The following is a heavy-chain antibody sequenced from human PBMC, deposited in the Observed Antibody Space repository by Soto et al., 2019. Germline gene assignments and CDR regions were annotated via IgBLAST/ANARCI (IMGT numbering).Heavy chain of an antibody. CDR1: GYTLTELS. Sequence: ASVKVSWKVSGYTLTELSMHWVRQAPGKGLEWMGGFDPEDGETIYAQKFQGRVTMTEDTSTDTAYMELSSLRSEDTAVYYCATCLPNYDSSGQNWFDPWGQGTLVTVSS. CDR3: ATCLPNYDSSGQNWFDP. J-gene: IGHJ5*02. V-gene: IGHV1-24*01. D-gene: IGHD3-22*01. CDR2: FDPEDGET.